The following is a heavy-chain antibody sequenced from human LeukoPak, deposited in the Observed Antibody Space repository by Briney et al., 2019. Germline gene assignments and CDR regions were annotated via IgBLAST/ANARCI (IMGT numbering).Heavy chain of an antibody. V-gene: IGHV1-2*02. Sequence: GASVKVSCKASGYTFTGYYMHWVRQAPGQGLEWIGWINPSSGGTNFAQKFQGRVTMTRDTSISTAYMELSRLTSDDTAVYYCARRRDCSTTRCYVEYFQHWGQGTLVTASS. CDR3: ARRRDCSTTRCYVEYFQH. J-gene: IGHJ1*01. CDR1: GYTFTGYY. CDR2: INPSSGGT. D-gene: IGHD2-2*01.